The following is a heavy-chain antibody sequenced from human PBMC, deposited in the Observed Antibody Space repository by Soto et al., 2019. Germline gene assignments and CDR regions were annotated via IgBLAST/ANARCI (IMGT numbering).Heavy chain of an antibody. D-gene: IGHD3-16*01. CDR3: ARWGTRGGLDV. CDR1: GFPFRSYV. V-gene: IGHV3-30*19. Sequence: QVQLVESGGGVVQPGTSLRVSCVGSGFPFRSYVMHWVRQAPGKGLEWVALTSYDGSDKYYDDSVRGRFTISRDNSRNTVDLQMDSLRVEDTALCYCARWGTRGGLDVWGEGTVVSVSS. J-gene: IGHJ1*01. CDR2: TSYDGSDK.